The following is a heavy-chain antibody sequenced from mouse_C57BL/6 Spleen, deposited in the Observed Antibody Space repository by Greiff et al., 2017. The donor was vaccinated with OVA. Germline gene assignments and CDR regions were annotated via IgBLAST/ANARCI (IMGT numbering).Heavy chain of an antibody. CDR2: IDPETGGT. Sequence: QVQLQQSGAELARPGASVKMSCKASGYTFTSYTMHWVKQTPVHGLEWIGAIDPETGGTAYNQKFKGKAILTADKSSSTAYMELRSLTSEDSAVYYCTRGGFAYWGQGTLVTVSA. V-gene: IGHV1-15*01. CDR3: TRGGFAY. J-gene: IGHJ3*01. CDR1: GYTFTSYT.